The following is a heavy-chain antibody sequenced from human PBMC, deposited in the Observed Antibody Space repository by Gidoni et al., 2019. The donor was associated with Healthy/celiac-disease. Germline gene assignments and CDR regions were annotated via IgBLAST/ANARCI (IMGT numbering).Heavy chain of an antibody. J-gene: IGHJ6*02. D-gene: IGHD6-13*01. Sequence: QVQLQESGPGLVKPSETLSLTCTVSGGSISSYYWSWIRQPPGKGLEWIGYIYYSGSTNYNPSLKSRVTISVDTSKNQFSLKLSSVTAADTAVYYCARDGYSSSFSVYGMDVWGQGTTVTVSS. CDR3: ARDGYSSSFSVYGMDV. CDR2: IYYSGST. CDR1: GGSISSYY. V-gene: IGHV4-59*01.